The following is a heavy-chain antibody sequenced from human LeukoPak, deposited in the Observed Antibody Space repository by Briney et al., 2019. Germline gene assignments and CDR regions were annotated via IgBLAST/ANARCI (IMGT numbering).Heavy chain of an antibody. V-gene: IGHV1-69*05. CDR1: GGTFSSYA. Sequence: SVKVSCKASGGTFSSYAISWVRQAPGQGLEWMGGIIPIFGTANYAQKFQGRVTLTTDSSTRTAYMELRSLTSDDTAVYYCARLYSSGWPLEPMDVWGQGTTVTVSS. D-gene: IGHD6-19*01. CDR2: IIPIFGTA. CDR3: ARLYSSGWPLEPMDV. J-gene: IGHJ6*02.